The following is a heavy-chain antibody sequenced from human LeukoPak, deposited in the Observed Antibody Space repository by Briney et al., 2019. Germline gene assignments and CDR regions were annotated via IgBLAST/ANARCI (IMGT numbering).Heavy chain of an antibody. Sequence: SETLSLTCAVYGGSFSGYSWSWIRQPPGKGLEWIGYIYYSGSTYYNPTLKSRINILVDMSKNQFSLKVKFVTAADTAVYYCARGGQLEDFDYWGQGTLVTVSS. J-gene: IGHJ4*02. CDR2: IYYSGST. CDR3: ARGGQLEDFDY. V-gene: IGHV4-30-4*07. CDR1: GGSFSGYS. D-gene: IGHD5-18*01.